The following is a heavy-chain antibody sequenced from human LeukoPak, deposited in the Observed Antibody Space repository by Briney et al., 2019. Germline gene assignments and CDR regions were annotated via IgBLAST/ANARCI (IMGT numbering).Heavy chain of an antibody. CDR3: ASSGSYGPFDY. CDR1: GGSISSYY. Sequence: PSETLSLTCTVSGGSISSYYWSWIRQPPGKGLEWIGYIYYSGSTNYNPSLKSRVTISVDTSKNQFSLKLSSVTAADTAVYYCASSGSYGPFDYWGQGTLVTVSS. J-gene: IGHJ4*02. V-gene: IGHV4-59*08. CDR2: IYYSGST. D-gene: IGHD1-26*01.